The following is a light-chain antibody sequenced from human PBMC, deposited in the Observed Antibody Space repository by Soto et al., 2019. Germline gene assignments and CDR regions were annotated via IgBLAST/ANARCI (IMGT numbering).Light chain of an antibody. CDR1: SSNIGGKS. CDR2: EVS. CDR3: SSYTSSRTSCV. V-gene: IGLV2-14*01. J-gene: IGLJ1*01. Sequence: QSVLTQPPSASAAPGQKVTISCSGSSSNIGGKSVSWYQQHPGKAPKLMIYEVSNRPSGVSNRFSGSKSGNTASLTISGLQAEDEADYYCSSYTSSRTSCVFGTGTKV.